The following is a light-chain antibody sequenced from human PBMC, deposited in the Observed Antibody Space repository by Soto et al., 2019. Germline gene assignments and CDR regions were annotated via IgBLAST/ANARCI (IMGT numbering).Light chain of an antibody. CDR3: QQYNNWLLT. CDR1: QSVSSN. CDR2: GAS. J-gene: IGKJ5*01. V-gene: IGKV3-15*01. Sequence: EIVMTQSPATLSVSPGERATLSCRASQSVSSNLAWYQQTPGQAPRLLIYGASTRATGIAARFSGSGSGTEFTLTISSLQSEDFAFYYCQQYNNWLLTFGQGTRLEIK.